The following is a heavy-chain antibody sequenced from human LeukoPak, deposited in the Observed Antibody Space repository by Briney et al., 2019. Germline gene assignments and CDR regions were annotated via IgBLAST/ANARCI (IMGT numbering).Heavy chain of an antibody. CDR1: GGSISSGGYY. V-gene: IGHV4-30-2*01. D-gene: IGHD3-10*01. Sequence: SQTLSLACTVSGGSISSGGYYWSWIRQPPGKGLEWIGYIYHSGSTYYNPSLKSRVTISVDRSKNQFSLKLSSVTAADTAVYYCARVKMVRGADCMDVWGKGTTVTVSS. CDR3: ARVKMVRGADCMDV. J-gene: IGHJ6*03. CDR2: IYHSGST.